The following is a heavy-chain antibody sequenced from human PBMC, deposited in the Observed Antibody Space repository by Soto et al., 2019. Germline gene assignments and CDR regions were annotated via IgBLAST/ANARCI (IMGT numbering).Heavy chain of an antibody. CDR2: IIPIFGTA. CDR1: GGTFSSYA. J-gene: IGHJ5*02. D-gene: IGHD1-26*01. Sequence: GASVKVSCKASGGTFSSYAISWVRQAPGQGLEWMGGIIPIFGTANYAQKFHGSVTITADESTSTAYMELSSLRSEDTAVYYCARNPFYSGSLSSWFDPWGQGTLVTVSS. CDR3: ARNPFYSGSLSSWFDP. V-gene: IGHV1-69*13.